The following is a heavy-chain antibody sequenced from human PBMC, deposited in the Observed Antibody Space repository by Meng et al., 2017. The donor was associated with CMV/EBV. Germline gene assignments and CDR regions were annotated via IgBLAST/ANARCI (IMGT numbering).Heavy chain of an antibody. CDR2: IIPIFGTA. CDR1: GGTFSSYA. D-gene: IGHD7-27*01. J-gene: IGHJ4*02. Sequence: SVKVSCKASGGTFSSYAISWVRQAPGQGLEWMGGIIPIFGTANYAQKFQGRVTITTDESTSTAYMELSSLRPEDTAVYYCASELTGDPITLDYWGQGTLVTVSS. V-gene: IGHV1-69*05. CDR3: ASELTGDPITLDY.